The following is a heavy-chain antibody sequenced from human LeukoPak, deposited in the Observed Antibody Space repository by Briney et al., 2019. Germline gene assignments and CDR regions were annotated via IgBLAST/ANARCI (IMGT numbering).Heavy chain of an antibody. CDR1: GGTFSSYA. Sequence: ASVKVSCKASGGTFSSYAISWVRQAPGQGREWMGGIIPIFGTANYAQKFQGRVTITADKSTSTAYMELSSLRSEDTAVYYCARAGRYCSSTSCYLDYWGQGTLVTVSS. CDR2: IIPIFGTA. D-gene: IGHD2-2*01. CDR3: ARAGRYCSSTSCYLDY. J-gene: IGHJ4*02. V-gene: IGHV1-69*06.